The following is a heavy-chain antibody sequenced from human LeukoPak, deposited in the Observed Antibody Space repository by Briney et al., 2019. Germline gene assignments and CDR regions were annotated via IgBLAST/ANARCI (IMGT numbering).Heavy chain of an antibody. CDR3: ARDQGRGFYYDSSGYPDY. CDR2: ISAYNGNT. CDR1: GYTFTSYG. J-gene: IGHJ4*02. V-gene: IGHV1-18*01. D-gene: IGHD3-22*01. Sequence: ASVKVSCKASGYTFTSYGISWVRQAPGQGVEWMGWISAYNGNTNYAQKLQGRVTMTTDTSTSTAYMELRSLRSDDTAVYYCARDQGRGFYYDSSGYPDYWGQGTLVTVSS.